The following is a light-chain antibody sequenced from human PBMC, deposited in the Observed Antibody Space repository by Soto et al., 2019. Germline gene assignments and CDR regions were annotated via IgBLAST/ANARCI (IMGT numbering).Light chain of an antibody. V-gene: IGKV3-20*01. CDR3: QQYGSTPVT. Sequence: ENVLTQSPGTLSLSPGEGDTLSCRASQSVTNNFLAWYQQKPGQAPRLLIYDATSRATGIPDRFSGSGSGTDFTLTINRLEPEDFAVYYCQQYGSTPVTFGQGTKVDI. CDR2: DAT. J-gene: IGKJ1*01. CDR1: QSVTNNF.